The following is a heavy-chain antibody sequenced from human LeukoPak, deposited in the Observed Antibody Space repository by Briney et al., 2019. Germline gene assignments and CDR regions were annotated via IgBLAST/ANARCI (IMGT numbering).Heavy chain of an antibody. Sequence: GGSLRLSCAASGFTVSSNYMSWVRQAPGKGLEWVSVIYSGGSTYYADSVKGRFTISRDNSKNTLYLQMNSLRAEDTAVYYCARIGVTMVRDDHAFDIWGQGTMVTVSS. D-gene: IGHD3-10*01. V-gene: IGHV3-53*01. CDR1: GFTVSSNY. J-gene: IGHJ3*02. CDR3: ARIGVTMVRDDHAFDI. CDR2: IYSGGST.